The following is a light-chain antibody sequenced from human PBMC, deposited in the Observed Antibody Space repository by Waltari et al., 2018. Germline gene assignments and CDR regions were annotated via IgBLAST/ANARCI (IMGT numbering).Light chain of an antibody. V-gene: IGLV1-44*01. J-gene: IGLJ2*01. CDR1: NSNIGNNY. CDR3: ATWDDSLNGVV. CDR2: KTN. Sequence: QSVLTQPPSASGTSGQRVTISCSGSNSNIGNNYINWYQQLPGTSPKLITRKTNQRPPGVPDRFSASKSGTSASLAISGLQSEDEADYYCATWDDSLNGVVFGGGTKLTVL.